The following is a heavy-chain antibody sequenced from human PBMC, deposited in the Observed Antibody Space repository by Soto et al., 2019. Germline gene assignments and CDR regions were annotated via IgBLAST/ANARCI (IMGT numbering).Heavy chain of an antibody. CDR2: ISGGGGST. D-gene: IGHD6-19*01. CDR3: AREGGLAIAVAGAFDI. Sequence: PGGSLRLSCTASGFTFSDHAMSWVRQAPGKGLEWVSAISGGGGSTYYADSVKGRFTISRDNAKNTLFLQMSSLRGEDTAVYYCAREGGLAIAVAGAFDIWGQGTMVTVPS. V-gene: IGHV3-23*01. J-gene: IGHJ3*02. CDR1: GFTFSDHA.